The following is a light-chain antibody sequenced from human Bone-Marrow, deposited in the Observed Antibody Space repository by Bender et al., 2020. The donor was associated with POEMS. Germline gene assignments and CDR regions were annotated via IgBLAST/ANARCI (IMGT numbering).Light chain of an antibody. J-gene: IGLJ3*02. CDR3: SSYTSSSTWV. V-gene: IGLV2-14*03. CDR2: DVR. CDR1: SSDIGAYDS. Sequence: QSALTQPASVSGAPGQSITISCTGTSSDIGAYDSVSWYQHHPGKAPKLIIYDVRHRPSGISNRFSGSKSGNTASLTISGLQAEDEADYYCSSYTSSSTWVFGGGTKLTVL.